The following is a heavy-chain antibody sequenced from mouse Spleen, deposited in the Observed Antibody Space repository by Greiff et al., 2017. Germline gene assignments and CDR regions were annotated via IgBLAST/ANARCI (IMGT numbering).Heavy chain of an antibody. Sequence: EVQRVESGAELVKPGASVKLSCTASGFNIKDTYMHWVKQRPEQGLEWIGRIDPANGNTKYDPKFQGKATITADTSSNTAYLQLSSLTSEDTAVYYCARTRDFDYWGQGTTLTVSS. CDR3: ARTRDFDY. J-gene: IGHJ2*01. CDR1: GFNIKDTY. CDR2: IDPANGNT. V-gene: IGHV14-3*02.